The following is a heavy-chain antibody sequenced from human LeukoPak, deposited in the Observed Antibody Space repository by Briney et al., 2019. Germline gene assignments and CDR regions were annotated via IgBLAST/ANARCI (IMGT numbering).Heavy chain of an antibody. D-gene: IGHD3-10*01. Sequence: SQTLSLTCAVSGGSISSGGYSWSWIRQPPGKGLEWIGYIYHSGSTYYNPSLKSRVTISVDRSKNQFSLKLSSVTAADTAVYYCARVKGVRGAYAFDIWGQGTMVTVSS. CDR1: GGSISSGGYS. J-gene: IGHJ3*02. CDR3: ARVKGVRGAYAFDI. V-gene: IGHV4-30-2*01. CDR2: IYHSGST.